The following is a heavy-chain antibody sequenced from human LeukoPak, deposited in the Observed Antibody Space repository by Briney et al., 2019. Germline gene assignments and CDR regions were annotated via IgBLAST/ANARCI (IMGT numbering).Heavy chain of an antibody. V-gene: IGHV1-18*04. CDR2: ISAYNGNT. J-gene: IGHJ4*02. Sequence: GASVKVSCKASGYTFTGYYMHWVRQAPGQGLEWMGWISAYNGNTNYAQKLQGRVTMTTDTSTSTAYMELRSLRSDDTAAYYCARGRYSSSWTSYDYWGQGTLVTVSS. CDR1: GYTFTGYY. CDR3: ARGRYSSSWTSYDY. D-gene: IGHD6-13*01.